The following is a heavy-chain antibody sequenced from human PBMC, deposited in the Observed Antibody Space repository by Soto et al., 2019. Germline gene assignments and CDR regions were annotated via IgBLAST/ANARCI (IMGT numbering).Heavy chain of an antibody. V-gene: IGHV3-74*01. CDR2: INSDGSST. D-gene: IGHD6-13*01. CDR3: ARVLPAAGTAGDFYYGMDV. CDR1: GFTFSSYW. J-gene: IGHJ6*02. Sequence: PGGSLRLSCAASGFTFSSYWMHWVRQAPGKGLVWVSRINSDGSSTSYADSVKGRFTISRDNAKNTLYLQMNSLRAEDTAVYYCARVLPAAGTAGDFYYGMDVWGQGTTVTVSS.